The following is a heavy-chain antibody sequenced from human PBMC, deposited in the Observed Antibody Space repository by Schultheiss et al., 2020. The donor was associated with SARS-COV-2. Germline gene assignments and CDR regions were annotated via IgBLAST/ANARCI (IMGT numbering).Heavy chain of an antibody. J-gene: IGHJ4*02. D-gene: IGHD1-7*01. CDR1: GFTFSSYA. V-gene: IGHV3-30-3*01. CDR2: ISYDGSNK. CDR3: ARVGLPDCEFDY. Sequence: GGSLRLSCAASGFTFSSYAMHWVRQAPGKGLEWVEVISYDGSNKYYADSVKGRFTISRDNSKNTLYLQMNSLRAEDTAVYYCARVGLPDCEFDYWGQGTLVTVSS.